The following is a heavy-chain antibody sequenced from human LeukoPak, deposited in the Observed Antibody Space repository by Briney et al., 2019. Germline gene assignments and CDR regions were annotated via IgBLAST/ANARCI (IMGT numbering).Heavy chain of an antibody. CDR1: GFTFSSYG. J-gene: IGHJ4*02. Sequence: GGSLRLSCAASGFTFSSYGMHWVRQAPGKGLEWVAVISYDGSNKYYADSVKGRFTIYRDNSKNTLYLQMNSLRAEDTAVYYCAKERSYYDSSGYLDYWGQGTLVTVSS. CDR2: ISYDGSNK. CDR3: AKERSYYDSSGYLDY. D-gene: IGHD3-22*01. V-gene: IGHV3-30*18.